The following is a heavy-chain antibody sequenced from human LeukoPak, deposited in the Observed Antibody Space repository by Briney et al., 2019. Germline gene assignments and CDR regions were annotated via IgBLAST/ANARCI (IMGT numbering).Heavy chain of an antibody. CDR1: GFTFDDYA. Sequence: PGGSLRLSCAASGFTFDDYAMHWVRQAPGKGLEWVSGISWNSGSIGYAGSVKGRFTISRDNAKNSLYLQMNSLRDEDTAFYYCARFNGDYYGMDVWGQGTTVTVSS. J-gene: IGHJ6*02. D-gene: IGHD4-17*01. V-gene: IGHV3-9*01. CDR3: ARFNGDYYGMDV. CDR2: ISWNSGSI.